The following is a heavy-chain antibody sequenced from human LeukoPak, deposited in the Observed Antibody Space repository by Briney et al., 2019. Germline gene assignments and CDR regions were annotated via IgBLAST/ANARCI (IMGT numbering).Heavy chain of an antibody. Sequence: GGSLRLSCAASGFTFSSYSMNWVRQAPGKGLEWVSSIRSSSSYIYNAAPVKGRFTISRDNATKSLYLQLNSLRAEDTAVYYCARDGRYYDILTGYYTSEPLVVDYWGQGTLVTVSS. CDR3: ARDGRYYDILTGYYTSEPLVVDY. CDR1: GFTFSSYS. CDR2: IRSSSSYI. J-gene: IGHJ4*02. V-gene: IGHV3-21*04. D-gene: IGHD3-9*01.